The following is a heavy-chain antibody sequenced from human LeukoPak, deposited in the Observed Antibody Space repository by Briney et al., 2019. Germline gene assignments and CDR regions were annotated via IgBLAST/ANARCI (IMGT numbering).Heavy chain of an antibody. Sequence: PSETLSLTCTVSGGSISGYYWSWIRQPPGKGLEWIGEINHSGSTNYNPSLKSRVTISVDTSKNQFSLKLSSVTAADTAVYYCASRRYSSGSWGQGTLVTVSS. CDR3: ASRRYSSGS. D-gene: IGHD6-19*01. CDR2: INHSGST. CDR1: GGSISGYY. V-gene: IGHV4-34*01. J-gene: IGHJ4*02.